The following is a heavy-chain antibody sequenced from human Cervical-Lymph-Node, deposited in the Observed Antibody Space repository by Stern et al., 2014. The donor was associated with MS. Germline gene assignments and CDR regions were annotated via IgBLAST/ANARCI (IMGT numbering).Heavy chain of an antibody. V-gene: IGHV4-31*03. D-gene: IGHD3-22*01. J-gene: IGHJ6*02. CDR1: GGSISSGHFY. Sequence: QVQLQESGPGLVMPSQTLSLTCSVSGGSISSGHFYWNWIRQFPEGGLEWIGYIHHNGGTLSHPSLKNRVTISVETSKRQFSLKLNSVTAADTAVYYCARENREYDTSDYRGRISYHGMDVWGPGTTVTVSS. CDR2: IHHNGGT. CDR3: ARENREYDTSDYRGRISYHGMDV.